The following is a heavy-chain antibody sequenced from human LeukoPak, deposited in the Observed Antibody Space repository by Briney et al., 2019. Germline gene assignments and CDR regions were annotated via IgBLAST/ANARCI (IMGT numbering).Heavy chain of an antibody. CDR2: ISSSSSYI. CDR1: GFTFSSYS. D-gene: IGHD5-24*01. V-gene: IGHV3-21*01. J-gene: IGHJ4*02. CDR3: ASLGDGYNWDPFDY. Sequence: PGGSLRLSCAASGFTFSSYSMNWVRQAPGKGLEWVSSISSSSSYIYYADSVKGRFTISRDNAKNSLYLQMNSLRAEDTAVYYCASLGDGYNWDPFDYWGQGTLVTVSS.